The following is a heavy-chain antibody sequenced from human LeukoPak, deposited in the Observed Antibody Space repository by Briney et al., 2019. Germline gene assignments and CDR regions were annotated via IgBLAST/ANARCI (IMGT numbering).Heavy chain of an antibody. CDR1: RFTFSDYW. J-gene: IGHJ4*02. V-gene: IGHV3-7*01. Sequence: PGRSLRLTCAASRFTFSDYWMSWVRQAPGKGLEWVAYIKQDGSDIYYVDSVKGRFIISRDNAKNSLYLQMNSLRAEDTAVYYCARDPDDRGSQPHGYFDYWGQGTLVTVSS. CDR3: ARDPDDRGSQPHGYFDY. CDR2: IKQDGSDI. D-gene: IGHD3-16*01.